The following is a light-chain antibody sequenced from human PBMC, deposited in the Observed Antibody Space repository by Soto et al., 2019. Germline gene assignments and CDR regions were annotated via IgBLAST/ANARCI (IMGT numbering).Light chain of an antibody. CDR3: QQYNSYWT. CDR2: DAS. V-gene: IGKV1-5*01. CDR1: QSISSW. J-gene: IGKJ1*01. Sequence: DIQMTQSPSTLSASVGDRVTITCRASQSISSWLAWYQQKPGKAPKLLIYDASSLESGVPSRFSGSGSGTEFTLAISGLEPDDFATNYCQQYNSYWTFGQGTKVEIK.